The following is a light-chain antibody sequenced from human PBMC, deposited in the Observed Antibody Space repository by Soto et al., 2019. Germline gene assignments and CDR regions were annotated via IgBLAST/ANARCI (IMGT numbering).Light chain of an antibody. Sequence: QAVVTQEPSFSVSPGGTVTLTCGLSSGSVSTSHFPNWYQQTPGQPPRTLISGTKTRSSGVPDRFSGSILGIRAALAITGAQADDESDYYCVLYLGSGIWVFGGGTKVTVL. J-gene: IGLJ3*02. CDR3: VLYLGSGIWV. CDR2: GTK. V-gene: IGLV8-61*01. CDR1: SGSVSTSHF.